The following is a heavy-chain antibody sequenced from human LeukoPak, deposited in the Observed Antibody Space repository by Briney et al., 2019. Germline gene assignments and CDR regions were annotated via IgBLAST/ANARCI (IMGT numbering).Heavy chain of an antibody. V-gene: IGHV4-39*01. CDR1: GGSINSISYY. Sequence: SETLSLTCTVSGGSINSISYYWGWIRQPPGKGLEWIGGMYYSGIIYYNPSLKSRVTIFVDTSKNQFTLKLSSVTAADTAVYYCARHPDNDFWSGYEDYWGQGTLVTVSS. CDR2: MYYSGII. J-gene: IGHJ4*02. CDR3: ARHPDNDFWSGYEDY. D-gene: IGHD3-3*01.